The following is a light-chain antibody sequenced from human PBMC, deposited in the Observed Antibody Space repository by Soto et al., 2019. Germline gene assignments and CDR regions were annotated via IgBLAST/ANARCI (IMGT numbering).Light chain of an antibody. CDR3: QQYGSSGT. V-gene: IGKV3-20*01. CDR2: GAS. J-gene: IGKJ1*01. CDR1: QSVSSSY. Sequence: IVLTQSTGTLSLSPGERATLSCRASQSVSSSYLAWYQQKPGQAPRLLIYGASSRATGIPDRFSGSGSGTDFTLTISRLEPEDFAVYYCQQYGSSGTFGQGTKVAIK.